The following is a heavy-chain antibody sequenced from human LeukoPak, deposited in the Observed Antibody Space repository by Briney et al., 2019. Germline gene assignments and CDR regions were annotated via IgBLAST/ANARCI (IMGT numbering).Heavy chain of an antibody. D-gene: IGHD3-3*01. CDR1: GFTFSSYS. V-gene: IGHV3-21*01. CDR3: ARELRVTIFGVVTTPNWFDP. Sequence: GGSLRLSCAASGFTFSSYSMNWVRQAPGKGLEWVSSISSSSSYIYHADSVKGRFTISRDNAKNSLHLQMNSLRAEDTAVYYCARELRVTIFGVVTTPNWFDPWGQGTRVTVSS. CDR2: ISSSSSYI. J-gene: IGHJ5*02.